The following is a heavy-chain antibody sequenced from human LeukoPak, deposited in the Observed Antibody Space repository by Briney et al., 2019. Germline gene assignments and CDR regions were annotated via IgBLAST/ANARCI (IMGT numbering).Heavy chain of an antibody. CDR3: ARDLMGIAYRGAFYY. CDR2: ISGSGVST. D-gene: IGHD6-13*01. Sequence: TGRSLRLSCAASGFTFSSYAMSWVRQAPGKGLEWVSAISGSGVSTYYADSVKGRFTISRDNAKNSLYLQMNSLRAEDTAVYYCARDLMGIAYRGAFYYWGQGTLVTVSS. CDR1: GFTFSSYA. V-gene: IGHV3-23*01. J-gene: IGHJ4*02.